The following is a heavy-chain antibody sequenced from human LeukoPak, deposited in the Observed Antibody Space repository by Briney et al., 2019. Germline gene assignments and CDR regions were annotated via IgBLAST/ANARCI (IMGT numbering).Heavy chain of an antibody. CDR2: ISAYNGNT. CDR3: ARASNYDILTGYEDP. V-gene: IGHV1-18*04. Sequence: ASVKVSCKASGYTFTSYGISWVRQAPGQGLEWVGWISAYNGNTNYAQKLQGRVTMTTDTSTSTAYMELRSLRSDDTAVYYCARASNYDILTGYEDPWGQGTLVTVSS. D-gene: IGHD3-9*01. J-gene: IGHJ5*02. CDR1: GYTFTSYG.